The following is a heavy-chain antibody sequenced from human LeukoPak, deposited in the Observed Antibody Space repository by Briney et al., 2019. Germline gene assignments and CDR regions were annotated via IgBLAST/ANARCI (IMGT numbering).Heavy chain of an antibody. Sequence: XETLSLTCAVYGGSFSDYYWSWIRQPPGKGLEWIGEINHSGSFNYNPSLKSRVTISVDTSKHHFSLKLTSVTAADTAVYYCARFDSWRGTDMWGQGRLVTVSS. CDR2: INHSGSF. V-gene: IGHV4-34*01. CDR3: ARFDSWRGTDM. J-gene: IGHJ3*02. CDR1: GGSFSDYY. D-gene: IGHD3-3*01.